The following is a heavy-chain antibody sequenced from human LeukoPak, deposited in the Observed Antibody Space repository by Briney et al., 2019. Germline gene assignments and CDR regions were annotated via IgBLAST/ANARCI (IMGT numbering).Heavy chain of an antibody. CDR3: ARDHEEGDYIPAVIFDY. CDR2: IRQDGGAK. CDR1: GFTFSTNW. V-gene: IGHV3-7*01. Sequence: GGSLRLSCAVSGFTFSTNWVSWVRQAPGKGLEWVANIRQDGGAKYYVDSVRGRFTISRDNAKNSLYLQMNSLRAEDTAVYYCARDHEEGDYIPAVIFDYWGQGTLVTVSS. J-gene: IGHJ4*02. D-gene: IGHD4-17*01.